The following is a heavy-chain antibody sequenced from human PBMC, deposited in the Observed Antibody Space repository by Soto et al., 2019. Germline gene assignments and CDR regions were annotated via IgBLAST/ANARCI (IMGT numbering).Heavy chain of an antibody. Sequence: SETLSLTCTVSGGSISSYYWSWIRQPPGKGLEWIGYIYYSGTTNYNPSLKSRVTISLDTSKNQFSLKLSSVSAADTAVYYCAGQHSSSSFPQLDPWGQGTLVTVS. J-gene: IGHJ5*02. CDR3: AGQHSSSSFPQLDP. CDR2: IYYSGTT. D-gene: IGHD6-6*01. V-gene: IGHV4-59*01. CDR1: GGSISSYY.